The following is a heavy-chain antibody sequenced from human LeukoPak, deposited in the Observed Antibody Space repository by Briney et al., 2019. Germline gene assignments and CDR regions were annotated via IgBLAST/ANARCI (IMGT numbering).Heavy chain of an antibody. V-gene: IGHV3-23*01. J-gene: IGHJ4*02. CDR2: ISGSGGST. D-gene: IGHD3-10*01. CDR3: ATRSYGSGSYSPY. Sequence: GGSLRLSCAASGFTFSLYSMSWVRQAPGKGLEWVSAISGSGGSTYYADSVKGRFTISRDNSKNTLYLQMNSLRAEDTAVYYCATRSYGSGSYSPYWGQGTLVTVSS. CDR1: GFTFSLYS.